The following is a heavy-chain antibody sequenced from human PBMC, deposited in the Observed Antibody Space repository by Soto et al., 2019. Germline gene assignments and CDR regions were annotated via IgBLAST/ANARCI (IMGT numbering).Heavy chain of an antibody. CDR3: ARQGFGELHGLVEG. J-gene: IGHJ6*02. Sequence: QVQLQESGPGLVKPSETLSLTCTISGGPMSNYYCSWFRQPPGQGLEWIGYMGYNGFTRYNPSLRSRVTISPYTSKTHFSLNLSSVTAAVTALYYCARQGFGELHGLVEGWGQGPTVTVSS. CDR1: GGPMSNYY. CDR2: MGYNGFT. D-gene: IGHD3-10*01. V-gene: IGHV4-59*08.